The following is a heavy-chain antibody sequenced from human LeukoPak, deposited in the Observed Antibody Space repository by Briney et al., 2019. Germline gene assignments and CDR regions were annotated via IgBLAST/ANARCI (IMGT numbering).Heavy chain of an antibody. Sequence: ESGPALVKPTQTLTLTCTFSGFSLSTSGMCVTWIRQPPGKALEWVARVDWDDDRYFSTSLKTRLTISKDTSKDQVVLTMTNMDPVDTATYYCARHNGFSSSLDYWGQGTLVPVSS. J-gene: IGHJ4*02. CDR3: ARHNGFSSSLDY. CDR2: VDWDDDR. CDR1: GFSLSTSGMC. V-gene: IGHV2-70*11. D-gene: IGHD2-8*01.